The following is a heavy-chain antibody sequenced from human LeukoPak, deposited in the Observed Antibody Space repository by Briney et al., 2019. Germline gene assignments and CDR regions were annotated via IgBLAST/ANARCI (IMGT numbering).Heavy chain of an antibody. J-gene: IGHJ4*02. V-gene: IGHV1-18*01. CDR1: GYTFTSYG. CDR2: ISAYNGNT. Sequence: ASVKVSCKASGYTFTSYGISWVRQAPGQGLEWMGWISAYNGNTNYAQKLRGRVTMTTDTSTSTAYMELRSLRSDDTAVYYCARANDNGDYEPFDYWGQGTLVTVSS. CDR3: ARANDNGDYEPFDY. D-gene: IGHD4-17*01.